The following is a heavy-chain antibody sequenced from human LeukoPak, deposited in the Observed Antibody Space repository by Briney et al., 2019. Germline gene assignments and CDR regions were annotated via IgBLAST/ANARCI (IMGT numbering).Heavy chain of an antibody. CDR2: INHSGST. Sequence: SETLSLTCVVYGGSFSGYYWSWIRQPPGKGLEWIGEINHSGSTNYNPSLKSRVTISVDTSKNQFSLKLSSVTAADTAVYYCARGQFATVHYWGQGTLVTVSS. CDR1: GGSFSGYY. J-gene: IGHJ4*02. CDR3: ARGQFATVHY. V-gene: IGHV4-34*01. D-gene: IGHD4-17*01.